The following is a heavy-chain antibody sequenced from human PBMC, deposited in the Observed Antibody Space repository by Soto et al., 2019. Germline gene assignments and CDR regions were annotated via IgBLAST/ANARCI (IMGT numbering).Heavy chain of an antibody. Sequence: SETLSLTCTVSGGSISSYYWSWIRQPPGKGLQWIGYIYYSGSTNYNPSLKSRLTISVDTSKNQFSLKLSSVTAADTAVYYCARGGATVTTENYYYYMDVWGKGTTVTVSS. CDR2: IYYSGST. CDR1: GGSISSYY. D-gene: IGHD4-17*01. J-gene: IGHJ6*03. CDR3: ARGGATVTTENYYYYMDV. V-gene: IGHV4-59*01.